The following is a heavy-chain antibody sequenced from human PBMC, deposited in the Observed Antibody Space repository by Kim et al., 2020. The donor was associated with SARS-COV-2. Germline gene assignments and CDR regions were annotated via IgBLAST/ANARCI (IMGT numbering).Heavy chain of an antibody. D-gene: IGHD4-4*01. V-gene: IGHV3-66*01. CDR3: AREVWYSKDYYYYYMDV. J-gene: IGHJ6*03. CDR2: IYSGGST. Sequence: GGSLRLSCAASGFTVSSNYMSWVRQAPGKGLEWVSVIYSGGSTYYADSVKGRFTISRDNSKNTLYLQMNSLRAEDTAVYYCAREVWYSKDYYYYYMDVWGKGTPVTVSS. CDR1: GFTVSSNY.